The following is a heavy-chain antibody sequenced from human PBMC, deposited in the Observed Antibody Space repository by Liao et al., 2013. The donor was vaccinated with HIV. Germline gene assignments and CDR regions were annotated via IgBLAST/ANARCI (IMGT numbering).Heavy chain of an antibody. CDR1: GGSISSYY. CDR3: ARGGRSKYYYYYYMDV. V-gene: IGHV4-59*01. Sequence: QVQLQESGPGLVKPSETLSLTCTVSGGSISSYYWSWIRQPPGKGLEWIGYIYYSGSTNYNPSLKSRVTISVDTSKNQFSLKLSSVTAADTAVYYCARGGRSKYYYYYYMDVWGKGTTVTVSS. CDR2: IYYSGST. J-gene: IGHJ6*03. D-gene: IGHD3-16*01.